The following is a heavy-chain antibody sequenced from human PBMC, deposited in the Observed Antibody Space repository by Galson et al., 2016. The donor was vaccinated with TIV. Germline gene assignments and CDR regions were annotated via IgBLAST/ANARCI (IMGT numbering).Heavy chain of an antibody. CDR2: LDPEVSKT. Sequence: SVKVSCKVSGNSLSELVIHWVRQAPGKGLEWMGGLDPEVSKTVYAQKFQGRVTMTADTYRDTAYMELDSLRIEDTALYYCATVAWFPGLSLDNWGQGTLVTVSS. CDR1: GNSLSELV. V-gene: IGHV1-24*01. J-gene: IGHJ4*02. D-gene: IGHD2/OR15-2a*01. CDR3: ATVAWFPGLSLDN.